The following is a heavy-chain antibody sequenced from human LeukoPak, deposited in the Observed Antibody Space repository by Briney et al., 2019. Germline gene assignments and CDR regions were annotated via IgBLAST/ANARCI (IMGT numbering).Heavy chain of an antibody. CDR2: ISWNSGSI. V-gene: IGHV3-9*01. Sequence: GGSLRLSCAASGFTFDDYAMPWVRQAPGKGLEWVSGISWNSGSIGYADSVKGRFTISRDNAKNSLYLQMNSLRAEDTALYYCAKDRRYDSSGYVDYWGQGTLVTVSS. CDR3: AKDRRYDSSGYVDY. CDR1: GFTFDDYA. J-gene: IGHJ4*02. D-gene: IGHD3-22*01.